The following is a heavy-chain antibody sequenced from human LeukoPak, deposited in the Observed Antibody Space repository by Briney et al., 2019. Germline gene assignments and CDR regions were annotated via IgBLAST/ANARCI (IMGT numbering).Heavy chain of an antibody. V-gene: IGHV4-61*02. D-gene: IGHD3-22*01. CDR3: ARGYYYDSSWDWFDP. CDR2: IYTSGST. CDR1: GGSISGGSYY. Sequence: SQTLSLTCTVSGGSISGGSYYWSWIRQPAGKGLEWIGRIYTSGSTNYNPSLKSRVTISVDTSKNQFSLKLSSVTAADTAVYYCARGYYYDSSWDWFDPWGQGTLVTVSS. J-gene: IGHJ5*02.